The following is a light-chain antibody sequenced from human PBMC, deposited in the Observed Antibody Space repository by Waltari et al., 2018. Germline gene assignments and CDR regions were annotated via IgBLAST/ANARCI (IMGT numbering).Light chain of an antibody. CDR2: WAS. CDR3: QQYYSTPIT. V-gene: IGKV4-1*01. CDR1: QSVLYSSNNKNY. J-gene: IGKJ5*01. Sequence: DIVMTQSPDSLAVSLGERATINCKSSQSVLYSSNNKNYLAWYQQKPGQPPKLLIYWASTRESGVPDRFSGSGSGTDLTLTISSLQAEDVAVYYCQQYYSTPITFGQGHDWRLN.